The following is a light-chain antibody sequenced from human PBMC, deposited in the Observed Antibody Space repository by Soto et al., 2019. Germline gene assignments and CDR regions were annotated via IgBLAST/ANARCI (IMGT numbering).Light chain of an antibody. CDR3: QQYRAWWT. CDR1: QSVSSSY. Sequence: EIALTQSPGTLSLSPGERATLSCRASQSVSSSYLAWYQEKPGQAPRLLIYAASSRATGIPDRFSGSGPGTDFTLTISSLQSEDFAVYFCQQYRAWWTFGQGTKVDIK. J-gene: IGKJ1*01. V-gene: IGKV3-20*01. CDR2: AAS.